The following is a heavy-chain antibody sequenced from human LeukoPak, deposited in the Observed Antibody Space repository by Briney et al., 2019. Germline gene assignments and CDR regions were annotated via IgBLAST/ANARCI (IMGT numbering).Heavy chain of an antibody. V-gene: IGHV3-11*04. J-gene: IGHJ6*03. CDR3: ARILEGYHYYMDV. CDR2: IGNGGSIT. Sequence: GGSLRLSCAASGVTFSDYYMSWIRQAPGKGLQWVSYIGNGGSITYYADSVKGRFTISRDNAKNSLYLQMNSLRVEDTAVYYCARILEGYHYYMDVWGKGTTVTVSS. CDR1: GVTFSDYY.